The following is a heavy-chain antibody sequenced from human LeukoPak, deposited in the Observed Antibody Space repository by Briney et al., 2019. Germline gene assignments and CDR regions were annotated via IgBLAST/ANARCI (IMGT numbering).Heavy chain of an antibody. V-gene: IGHV3-7*01. CDR2: IKQDGSEK. CDR1: GFTFSSYW. D-gene: IGHD2-15*01. Sequence: GGSLRLSCAASGFTFSSYWMSWVRQAPGKGLEWVANIKQDGSEKYYVDSVKGRFTISRDNAKNSLYLQMNSLRAEDTAVYYCARDSCSGGSCYPPDASDYWGQGTLVTVSS. CDR3: ARDSCSGGSCYPPDASDY. J-gene: IGHJ4*02.